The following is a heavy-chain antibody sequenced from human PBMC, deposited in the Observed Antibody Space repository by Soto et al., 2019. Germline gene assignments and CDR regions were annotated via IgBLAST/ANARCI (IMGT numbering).Heavy chain of an antibody. Sequence: EVQLVESGGGLVKPGGSLRLSCAASGFTFSSYSMNWVRQAPGKGLEWVSSISSSSSYIYYADSVKGRFTISRDNAKNSLYLQMNSLRAEDTAVYYCASLVVPAANSRRAIAWFDPWGQGTLVTVSS. CDR3: ASLVVPAANSRRAIAWFDP. V-gene: IGHV3-21*01. J-gene: IGHJ5*02. D-gene: IGHD2-2*01. CDR1: GFTFSSYS. CDR2: ISSSSSYI.